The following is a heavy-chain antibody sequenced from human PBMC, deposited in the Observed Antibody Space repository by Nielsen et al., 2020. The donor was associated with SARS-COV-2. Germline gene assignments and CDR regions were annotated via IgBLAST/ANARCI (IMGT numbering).Heavy chain of an antibody. CDR1: GFTVSSNY. V-gene: IGHV3-53*04. CDR3: ARSSIESRRAFDY. CDR2: IYSGGST. Sequence: GGSLRLSCAASGFTVSSNYMIWVRQAPGKGLEWVSVIYSGGSTYYADSVKGRFIISRHNPKNTLYLQMNSLRPEDTAVYYCARSSIESRRAFDYWGQGTLVTVSS. D-gene: IGHD6-6*01. J-gene: IGHJ4*02.